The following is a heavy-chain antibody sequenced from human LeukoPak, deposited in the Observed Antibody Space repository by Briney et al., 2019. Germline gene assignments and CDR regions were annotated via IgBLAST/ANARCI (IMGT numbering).Heavy chain of an antibody. CDR1: GGSISSYY. V-gene: IGHV4-59*01. D-gene: IGHD3-3*01. CDR2: IYYSGST. J-gene: IGHJ6*03. CDR3: ARISGLRFLEWLGDYYMDV. Sequence: SETLSLTCTVSGGSISSYYWSWIRQPPGKGLEWIGYIYYSGSTNYNPSLKSRVTISVDTSKNQFSLKLSSVTAADTAVYYCARISGLRFLEWLGDYYMDVWGKGTTVTVSS.